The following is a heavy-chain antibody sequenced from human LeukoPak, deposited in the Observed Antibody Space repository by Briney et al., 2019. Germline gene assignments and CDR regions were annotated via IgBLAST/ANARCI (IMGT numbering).Heavy chain of an antibody. Sequence: GASVKVSCKASGYTFTGYHMHWVRQAPGQGLEWMGWINPNSGGTNYARKFQGRVTMTRDTSISTAYMELSRLRSDDTAVYYCARSTYYYGSGSRFDWFDPWGQGTLVTVSS. CDR3: ARSTYYYGSGSRFDWFDP. CDR1: GYTFTGYH. J-gene: IGHJ5*02. V-gene: IGHV1-2*02. D-gene: IGHD3-10*01. CDR2: INPNSGGT.